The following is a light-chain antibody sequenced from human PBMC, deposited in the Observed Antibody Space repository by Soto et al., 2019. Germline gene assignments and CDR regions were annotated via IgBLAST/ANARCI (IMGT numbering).Light chain of an antibody. CDR1: SSDVGGYNY. J-gene: IGLJ2*01. Sequence: QSALTQPPSASGSPGQSVTISCTGTSSDVGGYNYVSWYQQYPGKAPKLMIYEVTKRPSGVPDRFSGSKSGNTASLTVSGLQGEDEADYYCSSYAGSNNLVFGGGTKLTVL. CDR3: SSYAGSNNLV. CDR2: EVT. V-gene: IGLV2-8*01.